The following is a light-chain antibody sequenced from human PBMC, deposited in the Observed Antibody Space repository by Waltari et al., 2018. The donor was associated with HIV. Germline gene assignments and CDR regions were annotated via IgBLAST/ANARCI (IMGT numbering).Light chain of an antibody. J-gene: IGLJ3*02. CDR3: GTWDRSLGGGV. CDR2: DND. V-gene: IGLV1-51*01. CDR1: SSNIGTDY. Sequence: QSVLTQPPSVSAAPGQKVAISCSVSSSNIGTDYVSWYQHVPGPAPKLLLYDNDKGPSGTPDRFSGSKSGTSATLDITGLQTGDGADYYCGTWDRSLGGGVFGGGTKLTVL.